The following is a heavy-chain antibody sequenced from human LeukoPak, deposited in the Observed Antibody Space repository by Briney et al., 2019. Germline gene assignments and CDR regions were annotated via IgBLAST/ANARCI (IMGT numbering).Heavy chain of an antibody. CDR1: GYTFTSYD. J-gene: IGHJ6*03. CDR2: MNPNSGNT. D-gene: IGHD2-2*01. Sequence: ASVKVSCKASGYTFTSYDINWVRQATGQGLEWMGWMNPNSGNTGYAQKFQGRVTMTRNTSISTAYMELSSLRSEDTAVYYCARGIGYCSSTSCYGYYYYYMDVWGKGTTVTISS. V-gene: IGHV1-8*01. CDR3: ARGIGYCSSTSCYGYYYYYMDV.